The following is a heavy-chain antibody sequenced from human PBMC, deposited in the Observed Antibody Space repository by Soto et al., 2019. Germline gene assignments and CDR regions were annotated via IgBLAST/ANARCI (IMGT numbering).Heavy chain of an antibody. D-gene: IGHD2-2*01. CDR1: GGSISSSSYY. J-gene: IGHJ6*02. Sequence: SETLSLTCTVSGGSISSSSYYWGWIRQPPGKGLEWIGSIYYSGSTYYNPSLKSRVTISVDTSKNQFSLKLSSVTAADTAVYYCARSVVPAAKGAEHYYGMDVWGQGTTVTVSS. CDR3: ARSVVPAAKGAEHYYGMDV. CDR2: IYYSGST. V-gene: IGHV4-39*07.